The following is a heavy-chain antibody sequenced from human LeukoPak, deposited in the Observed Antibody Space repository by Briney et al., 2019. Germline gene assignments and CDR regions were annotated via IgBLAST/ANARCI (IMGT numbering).Heavy chain of an antibody. D-gene: IGHD2-21*01. CDR2: ISGTGGAT. CDR3: VKDPQDTYGPNWFVP. V-gene: IGHV3-23*01. CDR1: GFSFRNYA. Sequence: PGGSLRLSCVASGFSFRNYAMSWVRQAPGKGLQWVSQISGTGGATWYAGFARDRFTISRDNSKKKLYLQMSGLRVDDTAMYCCVKDPQDTYGPNWFVPWGQGTL. J-gene: IGHJ5*02.